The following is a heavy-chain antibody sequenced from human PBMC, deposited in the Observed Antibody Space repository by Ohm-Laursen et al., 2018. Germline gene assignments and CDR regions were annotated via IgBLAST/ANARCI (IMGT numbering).Heavy chain of an antibody. J-gene: IGHJ5*02. V-gene: IGHV3-48*01. Sequence: SLRLSCTASGFTFSSYSMNWVRQAPGKGLEWVSYISSSSSTIYYADSVKGRFTISRDNAKNSLYLQMNSLRAEDTAVYYCARRAGWFDPWGQGTLVTVSS. D-gene: IGHD3-10*01. CDR3: ARRAGWFDP. CDR2: ISSSSSTI. CDR1: GFTFSSYS.